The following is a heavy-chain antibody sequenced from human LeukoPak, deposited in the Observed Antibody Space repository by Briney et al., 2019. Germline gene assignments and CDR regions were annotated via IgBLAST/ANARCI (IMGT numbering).Heavy chain of an antibody. J-gene: IGHJ6*02. V-gene: IGHV4-30-4*02. CDR3: ARDFTYYYDSSGYQPGYGMDV. D-gene: IGHD3-22*01. CDR1: GGSISSGDYY. Sequence: NPSETLSLTCTVSGGSISSGDYYWSWIRQPPGKGLEWIGYIYYSGSTYYNPSLKSRVTISVDTSKNQFSLKLSSVTAADTAVYYCARDFTYYYDSSGYQPGYGMDVWGQGTTVTVSS. CDR2: IYYSGST.